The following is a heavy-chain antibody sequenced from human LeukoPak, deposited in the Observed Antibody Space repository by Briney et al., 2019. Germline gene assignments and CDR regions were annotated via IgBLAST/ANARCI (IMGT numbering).Heavy chain of an antibody. D-gene: IGHD3-16*01. CDR3: ARGRGSYYGD. CDR2: INHSGST. CDR1: GSSFRAHY. J-gene: IGHJ4*02. Sequence: SETLSLTCAVYGSSFRAHYWIWVRQPPGKGLEWIGEINHSGSTNYSPSLKSRVTISEDTSKNQFSLKLTSVTAADTAVYFCARGRGSYYGDWGQGTLVTVSS. V-gene: IGHV4-34*01.